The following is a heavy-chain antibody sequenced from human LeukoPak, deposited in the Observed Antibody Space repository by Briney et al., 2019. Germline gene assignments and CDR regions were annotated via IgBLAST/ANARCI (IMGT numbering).Heavy chain of an antibody. Sequence: GGSLRLSCAVSGFTFNSYTMTWVRQAPGKGLEWVSAISGSGGSTYYADSVKGRFTISRDNSKNTLYLHSSSLRAEDTAVYYCAKDWATVTSDYWGQGTLVTVSS. J-gene: IGHJ4*02. V-gene: IGHV3-23*01. CDR3: AKDWATVTSDY. CDR1: GFTFNSYT. CDR2: ISGSGGST. D-gene: IGHD4-17*01.